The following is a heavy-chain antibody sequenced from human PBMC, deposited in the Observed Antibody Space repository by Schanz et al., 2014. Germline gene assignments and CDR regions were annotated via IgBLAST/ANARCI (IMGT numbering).Heavy chain of an antibody. J-gene: IGHJ4*02. V-gene: IGHV3-11*06. Sequence: QVQVVQSGGGLVKPGGSLRLSCAASGFVFGDYYMTWIRQAPGKGLEWLSYISDSGTYTNYADSVKGRFTMSRDNAKNSVFLQMNNLRAEDTAVYYCVRVSFADPRLYRGMDRDIDYWGQGTLVTVSS. CDR2: ISDSGTYT. D-gene: IGHD5-18*01. CDR3: VRVSFADPRLYRGMDRDIDY. CDR1: GFVFGDYY.